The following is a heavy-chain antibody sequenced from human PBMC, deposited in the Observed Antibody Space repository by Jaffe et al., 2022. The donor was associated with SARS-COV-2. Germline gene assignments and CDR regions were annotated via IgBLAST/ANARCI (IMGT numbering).Heavy chain of an antibody. CDR3: TRVYEGYAGGDY. V-gene: IGHV3-49*03. D-gene: IGHD5-18*01. CDR1: GFTFGDYA. CDR2: IRRKAYGGTT. Sequence: EVQLVESGGGLVQPGRSLRLSCTASGFTFGDYAMSWFRQAPGKGLEWVGFIRRKAYGGTTEYAASVKGRFTISRDDSKSIAYLQMNSLKNEDTAFYYCTRVYEGYAGGDYWGQGTLVTVSS. J-gene: IGHJ4*02.